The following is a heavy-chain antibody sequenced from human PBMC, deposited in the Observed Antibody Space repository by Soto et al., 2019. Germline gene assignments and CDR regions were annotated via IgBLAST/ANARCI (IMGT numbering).Heavy chain of an antibody. CDR1: GDSIGGFY. CDR3: ARGRRYYEA. CDR2: IYYSGST. D-gene: IGHD3-22*01. Sequence: QGQLQESGPGLVKPSQTLSLTCTVSGDSIGGFYWSWIRQHPGKGLEWIGYIYYSGSTYYNPSLKSRVTISVDTSKNQFSLKLSSVTPADTAVYYCARGRRYYEAWGQGTLVTVSS. V-gene: IGHV4-31*03. J-gene: IGHJ5*02.